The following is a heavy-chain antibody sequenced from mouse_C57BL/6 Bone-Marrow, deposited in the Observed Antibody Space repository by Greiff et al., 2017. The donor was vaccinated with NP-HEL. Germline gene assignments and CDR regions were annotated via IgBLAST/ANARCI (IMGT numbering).Heavy chain of an antibody. CDR1: GYTFTSYG. J-gene: IGHJ4*01. V-gene: IGHV1-81*01. D-gene: IGHD2-12*01. CDR2: IYPRSGNT. Sequence: QVQLQQSGAELARPGASVKLSCKASGYTFTSYGISWVKQRTGQGLEWIGEIYPRSGNTYYNEKFKGKATLTADKSSSTAYMELRSLTSEDSAVYFCARKSQDYYRAMDYWGQGTSVTVSS. CDR3: ARKSQDYYRAMDY.